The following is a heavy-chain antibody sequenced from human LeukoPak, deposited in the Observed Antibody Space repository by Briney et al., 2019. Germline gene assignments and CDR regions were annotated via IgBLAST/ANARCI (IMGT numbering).Heavy chain of an antibody. J-gene: IGHJ6*03. V-gene: IGHV4-34*01. CDR2: INHSGST. CDR3: ARSMPSPSPQLWLPYYYYYMDV. CDR1: GGSFSGYY. D-gene: IGHD5-18*01. Sequence: PSETLSLTCAAYGGSFSGYYWSWIRQPPGKGLEWIGEINHSGSTNYNPSLKSRVTISVDTSKNQFSLKLSSVTAADTAVYYCARSMPSPSPQLWLPYYYYYMDVWGKGTTVTVSS.